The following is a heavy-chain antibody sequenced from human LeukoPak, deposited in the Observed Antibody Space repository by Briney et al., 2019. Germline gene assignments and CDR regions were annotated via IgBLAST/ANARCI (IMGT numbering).Heavy chain of an antibody. J-gene: IGHJ2*01. CDR2: IYTSGST. CDR1: GGSINSYY. V-gene: IGHV4-4*07. CDR3: ARDWYFDL. Sequence: SETLSLTCTVSGGSINSYYRSWIQQPAGKGLEWIGRIYTSGSTNYNPALKSRVTMSVDTSKNQFSLNLSSVTAADTAVYYCARDWYFDLWGRGTLVTVS.